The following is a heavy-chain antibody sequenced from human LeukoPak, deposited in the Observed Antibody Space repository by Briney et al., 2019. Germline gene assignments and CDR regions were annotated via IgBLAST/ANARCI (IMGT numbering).Heavy chain of an antibody. CDR3: AKDKISTAHYYMDV. D-gene: IGHD2/OR15-2a*01. J-gene: IGHJ6*03. CDR1: GFTFDDYA. Sequence: GGSLRLSCAASGFTFDDYAMHWVRHAPGKGLEWVSLISGDGGSTYYADSVKGRFTISRDNSKNSLYLQMNSLRTEDTALYYYAKDKISTAHYYMDVWGKGTTVTVSS. V-gene: IGHV3-43*02. CDR2: ISGDGGST.